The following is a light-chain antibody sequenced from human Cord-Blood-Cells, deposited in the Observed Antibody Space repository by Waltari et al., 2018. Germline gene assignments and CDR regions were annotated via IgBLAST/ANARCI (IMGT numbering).Light chain of an antibody. CDR2: KDS. CDR3: QSADSSGTYYV. CDR1: ALPKQY. Sequence: SYELTQPPSVSVSPGQTARITCSGDALPKQYAYWYQQKPGQAPVLVISKDSERPSGIPEQFSGSRSGTTVTLTISGVQAEDEADYYCQSADSSGTYYVVGTGTKVTVL. J-gene: IGLJ1*01. V-gene: IGLV3-25*03.